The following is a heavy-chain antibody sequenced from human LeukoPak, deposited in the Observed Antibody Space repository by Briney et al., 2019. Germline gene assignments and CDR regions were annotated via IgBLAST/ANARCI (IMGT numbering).Heavy chain of an antibody. Sequence: GASVKVSCKASGGTFSGYAISWVRQAPGQGLEWMGRIIPILGIANYAQKFQGRVTITADKSTGTAYMELSSLRSEDTAVYYCARGLVPAATYWFDPWGQGTLVTVSS. CDR3: ARGLVPAATYWFDP. V-gene: IGHV1-69*04. J-gene: IGHJ5*02. CDR2: IIPILGIA. D-gene: IGHD2-2*01. CDR1: GGTFSGYA.